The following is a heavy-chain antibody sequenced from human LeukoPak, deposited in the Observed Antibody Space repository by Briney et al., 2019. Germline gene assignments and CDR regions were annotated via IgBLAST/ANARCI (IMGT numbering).Heavy chain of an antibody. Sequence: ASVKVSFKSSGYTFTGYYMHWVRQAPGQGLEWVGWINPNSGGTNYAQKFQGRVTMTRDTSISTAYMELSRLRSDDTAVYYCARGGGSGWYYYYMDVWGKGTTVTVSS. J-gene: IGHJ6*03. D-gene: IGHD6-19*01. CDR1: GYTFTGYY. CDR3: ARGGGSGWYYYYMDV. CDR2: INPNSGGT. V-gene: IGHV1-2*02.